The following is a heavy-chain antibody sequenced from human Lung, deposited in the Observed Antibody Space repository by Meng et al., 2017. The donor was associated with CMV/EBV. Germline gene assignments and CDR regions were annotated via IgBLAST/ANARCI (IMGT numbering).Heavy chain of an antibody. V-gene: IGHV1-8*01. CDR1: GYTFTSYN. CDR3: ARGYCSGGSCPVFDP. J-gene: IGHJ5*02. D-gene: IGHD2-15*01. Sequence: AEVKKPGASVKVSCKASGYTFTSYNSNWVRQATGQGLEWMGWMNPNSGNTGYAQKFQGRVTMTRNTSISTAYMELSSLRSEDTAVYYCARGYCSGGSCPVFDPWGQGTLVTVSS. CDR2: MNPNSGNT.